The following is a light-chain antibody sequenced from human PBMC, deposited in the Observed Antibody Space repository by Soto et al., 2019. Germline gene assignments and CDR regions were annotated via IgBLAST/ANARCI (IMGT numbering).Light chain of an antibody. CDR2: GAS. CDR1: QSVSSK. V-gene: IGKV3-15*01. CDR3: QHYNNWPPWT. J-gene: IGKJ1*01. Sequence: EIVMTQSPATLSVSPGERATLSRRASQSVSSKLAWYQQKPGQAPRLLIYGASTRATGIPARFSGSGSGTEFTLTISSLQSEDFGVYYCQHYNNWPPWTFGQGTKVDIK.